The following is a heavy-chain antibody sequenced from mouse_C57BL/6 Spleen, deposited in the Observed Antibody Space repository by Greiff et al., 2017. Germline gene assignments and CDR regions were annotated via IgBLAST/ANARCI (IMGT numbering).Heavy chain of an antibody. CDR3: ARATMVTTNFDY. CDR1: GFTFSSYT. D-gene: IGHD2-2*01. J-gene: IGHJ2*01. V-gene: IGHV5-9*01. Sequence: EVKLMESGGGLVKPGGSLKLSCAASGFTFSSYTMSWVRQTPEKRLEWVATISGGGGNTYYPDSVKGRFTISRDNAKNTLYLHMSSLRSEDTALYYCARATMVTTNFDYWGQGTTLTVSS. CDR2: ISGGGGNT.